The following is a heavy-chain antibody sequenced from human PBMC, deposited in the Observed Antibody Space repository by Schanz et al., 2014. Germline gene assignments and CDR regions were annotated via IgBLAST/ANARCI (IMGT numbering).Heavy chain of an antibody. V-gene: IGHV3-30*18. J-gene: IGHJ4*02. D-gene: IGHD2-8*02. Sequence: VQLVESGGDFVQPGGSLRLSCEVSGFTFSDYSMTWVRQPPGKGLEWVAVISYDGNNEDYADSVKGRFSISRDNSQNTLYLQMDSLRPEDTAVYFCAKDTGYCHGGACYCFEYWGLGILVTVSS. CDR1: GFTFSDYS. CDR3: AKDTGYCHGGACYCFEY. CDR2: ISYDGNNE.